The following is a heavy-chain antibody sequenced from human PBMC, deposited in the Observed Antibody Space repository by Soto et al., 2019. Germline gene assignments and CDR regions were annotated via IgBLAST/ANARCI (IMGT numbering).Heavy chain of an antibody. CDR1: GYSFTSYW. D-gene: IGHD2-2*01. Sequence: GESLKISCKGSGYSFTSYWIGGVRQMPGKGLEWMGIIYPGDSDTRYSPSFQGQVTISADKSISTAYLQWSSLKASDTAMYYCARRYRGYQLSFWFDPWGQGTLVTVSS. J-gene: IGHJ5*02. CDR2: IYPGDSDT. V-gene: IGHV5-51*01. CDR3: ARRYRGYQLSFWFDP.